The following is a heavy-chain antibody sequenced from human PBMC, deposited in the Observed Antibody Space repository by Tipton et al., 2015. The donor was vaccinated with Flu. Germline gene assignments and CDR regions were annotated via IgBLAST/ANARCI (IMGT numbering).Heavy chain of an antibody. D-gene: IGHD2-15*01. CDR1: GGSISSGDYF. CDR3: AREFCSGGTCSDYFSGMDV. CDR2: IFTSWTT. J-gene: IGHJ6*02. V-gene: IGHV4-61*02. Sequence: TLSLTCTVSGGSISSGDYFWNWIRQPTGKGPEWIGRIFTSWTTKYSPSLQSRVTISLDTSKNQFSLKLNSVTAADTAVYYCAREFCSGGTCSDYFSGMDVWSQGTTVTVSS.